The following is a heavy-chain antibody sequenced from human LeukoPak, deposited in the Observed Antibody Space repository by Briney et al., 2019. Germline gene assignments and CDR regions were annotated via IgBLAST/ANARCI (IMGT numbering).Heavy chain of an antibody. CDR2: INWNGGST. D-gene: IGHD6-13*01. CDR1: GFTFDDYG. J-gene: IGHJ4*02. Sequence: GGSLRLSCAASGFTFDDYGMSWVRQAPGKGLEWVSGINWNGGSTGYADSMKGRFTISRDNAKNSLYLQMNSLRAEDTAVYYCARSSSSWYGPFDYWGQGTLVTVSS. CDR3: ARSSSSWYGPFDY. V-gene: IGHV3-20*04.